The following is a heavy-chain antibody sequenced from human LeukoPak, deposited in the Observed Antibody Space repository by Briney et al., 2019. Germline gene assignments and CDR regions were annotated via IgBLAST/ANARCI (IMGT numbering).Heavy chain of an antibody. D-gene: IGHD1-26*01. V-gene: IGHV1-18*01. J-gene: IGHJ4*02. CDR2: ISAYNGNT. CDR1: GYTFTSYG. CDR3: ARDSGSYYVRRYFDY. Sequence: ASVKVSCTASGYTFTSYGISWVRQAPGQGLERMGWISAYNGNTNYAQKLQGRVTMTTDTSTSTAYMELRSLRSDDTAVYYCARDSGSYYVRRYFDYWGQGTLVTVSS.